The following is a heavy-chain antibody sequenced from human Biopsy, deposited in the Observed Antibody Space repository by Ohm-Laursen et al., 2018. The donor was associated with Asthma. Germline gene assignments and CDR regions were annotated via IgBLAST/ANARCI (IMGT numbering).Heavy chain of an antibody. Sequence: SSVKVSCNAHGDILSSFGIKWVRKAPGQGLEWMGGVIPIYGTTHTAQKFQGRATITADESTSTAYMELTSLRKEDTAVYYCARGGYYGDRRYHNGLDVWGQGTTVTVSS. D-gene: IGHD4-17*01. CDR1: GDILSSFG. V-gene: IGHV1-69*01. CDR2: VIPIYGTT. J-gene: IGHJ6*02. CDR3: ARGGYYGDRRYHNGLDV.